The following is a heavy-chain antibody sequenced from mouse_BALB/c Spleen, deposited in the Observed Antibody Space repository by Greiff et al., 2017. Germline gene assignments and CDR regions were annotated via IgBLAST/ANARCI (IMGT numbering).Heavy chain of an antibody. Sequence: DVQLQESGTVLARPGASVKMSCKASGYTFTSYWMHWVKQRPGQGLEWIGAIYPGNSDTSYNQKFKGKAKLTAVTSTSTAYMELSSLTNEDSAVYYCTRSGIYYDYDVNFWFAYWGQGTLVTVSA. CDR3: TRSGIYYDYDVNFWFAY. CDR2: IYPGNSDT. D-gene: IGHD2-4*01. CDR1: GYTFTSYW. J-gene: IGHJ3*01. V-gene: IGHV1-5*01.